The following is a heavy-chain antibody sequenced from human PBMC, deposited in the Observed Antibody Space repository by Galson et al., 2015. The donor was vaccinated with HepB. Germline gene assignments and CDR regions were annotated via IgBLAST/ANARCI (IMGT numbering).Heavy chain of an antibody. CDR1: GGTFSTFG. CDR2: IIPIVSIA. CDR3: ARDLEIVRATGTYYFYGMDV. J-gene: IGHJ6*02. D-gene: IGHD1-26*01. Sequence: QSGAEVKKPGASVKVSCKASGGTFSTFGISWVRQAPGQGPEWVGRIIPIVSIATYAQNFQGRVTISADKFTSTAYMELSSLRSDDTAVYYCARDLEIVRATGTYYFYGMDVWGQGTTVTVSS. V-gene: IGHV1-69*04.